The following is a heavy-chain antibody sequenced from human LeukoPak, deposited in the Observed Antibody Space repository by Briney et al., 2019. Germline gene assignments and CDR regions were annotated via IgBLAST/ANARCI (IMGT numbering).Heavy chain of an antibody. D-gene: IGHD3-22*01. CDR1: GFTFNSRL. CDR3: HPLSYVSN. CDR2: IKDDGTT. J-gene: IGHJ4*02. V-gene: IGHV3-74*01. Sequence: GGSLRLSCAVSGFTFNSRLMHWVRQAPGKGLVWVALIKDDGTTNYADSVRGRYTASRDDAKNTVYLQMSSLRADDTAVYYCHPLSYVSNWGQGTLVTVSA.